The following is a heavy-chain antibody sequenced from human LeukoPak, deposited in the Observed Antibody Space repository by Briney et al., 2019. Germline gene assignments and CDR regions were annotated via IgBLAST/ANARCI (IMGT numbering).Heavy chain of an antibody. D-gene: IGHD5-12*01. Sequence: PGGSLRLSCAASGFTFSSYAMHWVRQAPGKGLEWVAVISYDGSNKYYADPVKGRFTISRDNSKNTLYLQMNSLRAEDTAVYYCARSGGYVGYFDYWGQGTLVTVSS. CDR1: GFTFSSYA. J-gene: IGHJ4*02. CDR2: ISYDGSNK. CDR3: ARSGGYVGYFDY. V-gene: IGHV3-30*01.